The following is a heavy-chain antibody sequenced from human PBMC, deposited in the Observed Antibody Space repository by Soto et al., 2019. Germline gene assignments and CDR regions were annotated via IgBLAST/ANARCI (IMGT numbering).Heavy chain of an antibody. J-gene: IGHJ6*03. CDR1: GFTVSSNY. D-gene: IGHD1-7*01. CDR2: IYSGGST. Sequence: GGSLRLSCAASGFTVSSNYMSWVRQAPGKGLEWVSVIYSGGSTYYANSVKGRFTISRDNSKNTLYLQMNSLRAEDTAVYYCAREITGTTNYYYMDVWGKGTTVTVSS. CDR3: AREITGTTNYYYMDV. V-gene: IGHV3-66*01.